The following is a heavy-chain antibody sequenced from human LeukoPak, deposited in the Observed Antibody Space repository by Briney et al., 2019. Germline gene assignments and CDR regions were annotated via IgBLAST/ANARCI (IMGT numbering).Heavy chain of an antibody. CDR3: ARDPDYGGNSGIDY. Sequence: ASVKVSYKASGYTFTGYYMHWVRQAPGQGLEWMGWINPNSGGTSYAQNFQGRVTMTRDTSISTAYMEMSRLRSDDTAVYYCARDPDYGGNSGIDYWGQGTLVTVSS. V-gene: IGHV1-2*02. J-gene: IGHJ4*02. CDR2: INPNSGGT. CDR1: GYTFTGYY. D-gene: IGHD4-23*01.